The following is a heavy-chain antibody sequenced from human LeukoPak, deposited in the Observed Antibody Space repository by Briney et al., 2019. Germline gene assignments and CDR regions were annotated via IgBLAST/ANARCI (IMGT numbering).Heavy chain of an antibody. V-gene: IGHV4-59*01. CDR2: IYYSGST. D-gene: IGHD3-3*01. J-gene: IGHJ3*02. Sequence: SETLSLTCTVSGGSISSYYWSWIRQPPGTGLEGIGYIYYSGSTKYKPSLKSRVTISVDTSKNQFSLKLGSVTAADTAVYYCARGRFLDAFDIWGQGTMVTVSS. CDR1: GGSISSYY. CDR3: ARGRFLDAFDI.